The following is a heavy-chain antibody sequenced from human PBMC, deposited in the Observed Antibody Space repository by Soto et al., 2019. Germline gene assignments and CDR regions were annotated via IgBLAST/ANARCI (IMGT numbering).Heavy chain of an antibody. V-gene: IGHV2-5*02. CDR1: GFPLSTTGVG. D-gene: IGHD3-10*01. CDR2: IYWDNDK. CDR3: ARSLWFGELH. Sequence: KESGPTLVKPTQTLTLTCSFSGFPLSTTGVGVGWIRQSPGKALEWLAIIYWDNDKRYSPSLKSRVTITKDTSKNQVVLTVTNMDPVDTGTYYCARSLWFGELHWGQGALVTVSS. J-gene: IGHJ4*02.